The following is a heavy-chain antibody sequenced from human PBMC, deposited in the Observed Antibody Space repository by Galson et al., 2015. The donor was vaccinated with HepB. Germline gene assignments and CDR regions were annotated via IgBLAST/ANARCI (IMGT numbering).Heavy chain of an antibody. D-gene: IGHD2-8*01. CDR2: ISYDGRNQ. V-gene: IGHV3-30*18. Sequence: SLRLSCAASGFTLSSYAIHWVRQAPGKGLEWVTVISYDGRNQNYADSVMGRFTISRDNSKDTVYLQMSSLRPEDTAVYYCAKDGIMVSNNPYQLHFWGQGTPVSVSS. J-gene: IGHJ4*02. CDR3: AKDGIMVSNNPYQLHF. CDR1: GFTLSSYA.